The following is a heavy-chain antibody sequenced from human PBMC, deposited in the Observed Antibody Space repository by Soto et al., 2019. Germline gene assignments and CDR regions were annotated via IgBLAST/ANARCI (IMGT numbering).Heavy chain of an antibody. D-gene: IGHD6-13*01. V-gene: IGHV3-33*01. CDR3: ARHYSSSGTYYFDY. Sequence: GGSLRLSCAASGFTFSSYGMHWVRQAPGKGLEWVAVIWYDGSNKYYADSVKGRFTISRDNSKNTLYLQMNSLRAEDTAVYYCARHYSSSGTYYFDYWGQGTLVTVSS. CDR2: IWYDGSNK. CDR1: GFTFSSYG. J-gene: IGHJ4*02.